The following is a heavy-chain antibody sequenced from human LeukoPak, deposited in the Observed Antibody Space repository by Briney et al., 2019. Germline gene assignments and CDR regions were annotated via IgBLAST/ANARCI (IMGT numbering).Heavy chain of an antibody. Sequence: PSETLSLTCAVYGGSFSGYYWSWIRQPPGKGLDWIGEINHSGSTNYNPSLKSRVTISVDTSKNQFSLKLSSVTAADTAVYYCARSLRAAIPGTDYWGQGTLVTVSS. CDR2: INHSGST. D-gene: IGHD2-2*02. CDR3: ARSLRAAIPGTDY. V-gene: IGHV4-34*01. CDR1: GGSFSGYY. J-gene: IGHJ4*02.